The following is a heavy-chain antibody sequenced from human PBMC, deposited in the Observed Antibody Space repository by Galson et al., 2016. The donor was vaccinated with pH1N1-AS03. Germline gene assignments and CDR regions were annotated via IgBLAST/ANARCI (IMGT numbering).Heavy chain of an antibody. Sequence: QSGAEVKKPGESLKISCKVSGYTFSNHWIGWVRQMPGKGLEWMGIIYPADSSTTYSPSFQGQVTISADQSIRTAYLQWSSLRASDTAMYFFARQQDGRGSGLEWLFWYGMDVWGQGTTVIISS. CDR2: IYPADSST. V-gene: IGHV5-51*01. J-gene: IGHJ6*02. CDR1: GYTFSNHW. D-gene: IGHD3-3*01. CDR3: ARQQDGRGSGLEWLFWYGMDV.